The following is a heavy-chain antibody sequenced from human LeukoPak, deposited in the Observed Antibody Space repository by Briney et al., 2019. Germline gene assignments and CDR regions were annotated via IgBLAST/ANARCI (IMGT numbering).Heavy chain of an antibody. Sequence: GASVKVSCKASGFTFTGYYIHWVRQAPGQGLGWMGYINPHSGGTSSPQKFQGRVTMTTDTSISAAYMELSSLISDDTAMYYCVREGNELLSKNFDYWGQGTLVTVSS. CDR2: INPHSGGT. V-gene: IGHV1-2*02. J-gene: IGHJ4*02. CDR3: VREGNELLSKNFDY. CDR1: GFTFTGYY. D-gene: IGHD2-21*02.